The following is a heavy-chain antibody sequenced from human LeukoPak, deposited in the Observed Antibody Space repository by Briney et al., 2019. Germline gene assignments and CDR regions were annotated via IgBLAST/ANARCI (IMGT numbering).Heavy chain of an antibody. CDR1: GYTCTGYY. CDR3: ARGSRTRGIVVVIRGWDYFDY. J-gene: IGHJ4*02. Sequence: GASVMVSCKASGYTCTGYYMHWVRPAPGQGLEWMGWINPNSGGTNYAQKFQGRVTMTRDTSISTAYMELSRLRSDDTAVYYCARGSRTRGIVVVIRGWDYFDYWGQGTLVTVSS. D-gene: IGHD3-22*01. V-gene: IGHV1-2*02. CDR2: INPNSGGT.